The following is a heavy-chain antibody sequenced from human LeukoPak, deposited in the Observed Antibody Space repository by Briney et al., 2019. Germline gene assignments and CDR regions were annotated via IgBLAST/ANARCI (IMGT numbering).Heavy chain of an antibody. CDR1: GGSISSYY. Sequence: TETLSLTCTVSGGSISSYYWSWIRQPPGKGLEWLGYIYYSGSTNYNPSLKSRVTISVDTSKNQFSLKLSSVTAADTAVYYCARAIETDVDGDWFDPWGQGTLVTVSS. D-gene: IGHD1-14*01. CDR3: ARAIETDVDGDWFDP. V-gene: IGHV4-59*01. J-gene: IGHJ5*02. CDR2: IYYSGST.